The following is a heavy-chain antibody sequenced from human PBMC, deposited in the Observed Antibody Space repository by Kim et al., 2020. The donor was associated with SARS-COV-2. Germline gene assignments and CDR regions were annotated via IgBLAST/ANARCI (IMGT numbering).Heavy chain of an antibody. Sequence: GGSLRLSCAASGFTFSSYSMNWVRQAPGKGLEWVSSISSSSYIYYADSVKGRFTISRDNAKNSLYLQMNSLRAEDTAVYYCANHPTITIYGMDVWGQGTTVTVSS. CDR2: ISSSSYI. CDR3: ANHPTITIYGMDV. CDR1: GFTFSSYS. V-gene: IGHV3-21*01. D-gene: IGHD3-9*01. J-gene: IGHJ6*02.